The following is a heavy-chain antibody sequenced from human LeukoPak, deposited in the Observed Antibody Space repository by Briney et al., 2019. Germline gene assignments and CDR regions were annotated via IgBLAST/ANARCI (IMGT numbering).Heavy chain of an antibody. Sequence: SQTLSLTCTVSGGSISSGSYYWSWIRQPAGKGLEWIGRIYTSGSTNYNPSLKSRVTISVDTSKNQFSLKLSSVTAADTAVYYCARLPEGAIHWGQGTLVTVSS. CDR1: GGSISSGSYY. D-gene: IGHD1-26*01. CDR2: IYTSGST. CDR3: ARLPEGAIH. V-gene: IGHV4-61*02. J-gene: IGHJ4*02.